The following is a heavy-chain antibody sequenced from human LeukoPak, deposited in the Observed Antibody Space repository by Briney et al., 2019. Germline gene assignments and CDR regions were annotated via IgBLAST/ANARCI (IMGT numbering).Heavy chain of an antibody. CDR2: ISSSSSYI. D-gene: IGHD4-17*01. J-gene: IGHJ4*02. V-gene: IGHV3-21*01. CDR1: GFTFSSYS. Sequence: PGGSLRLSCAASGFTFSSYSMNWVRQAPGKGXXWVSSISSSSSYIYYADSVKGRFTISRDNAKNSLYLQMNSLRAEDTAVYYCAREGILEYGDSWGQGTLVTVSS. CDR3: AREGILEYGDS.